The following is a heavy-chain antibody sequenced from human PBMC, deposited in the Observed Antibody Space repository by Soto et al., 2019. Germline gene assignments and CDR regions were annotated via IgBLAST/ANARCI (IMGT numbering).Heavy chain of an antibody. Sequence: EVQLVESGGGLVQPGGSLRLSCAASGFTFSDHYMDWVRQAPGKGLEWVGRTRNKANSYTTEYAASVKGRFTTSRDDSKNPLYQKMNSLKTEDAAVYYCARLRGSRNYGMDVWGQGTTVTV. CDR2: TRNKANSYTT. V-gene: IGHV3-72*01. CDR1: GFTFSDHY. CDR3: ARLRGSRNYGMDV. D-gene: IGHD2-2*01. J-gene: IGHJ6*02.